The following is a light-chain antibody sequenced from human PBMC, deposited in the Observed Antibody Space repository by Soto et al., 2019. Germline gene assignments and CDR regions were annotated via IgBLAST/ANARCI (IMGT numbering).Light chain of an antibody. CDR3: QQYNSYPWT. V-gene: IGKV1-5*03. J-gene: IGKJ1*01. CDR2: KAS. CDR1: QSISSR. Sequence: DIQMTQSPSTLSASVGDRVTITCRASQSISSRLAWYQQKPGKAPKILIYKASSLESGVPSRFSGGGSGTAFTLTISSLQPDDFATYYCQQYNSYPWTFGQGTKVEIK.